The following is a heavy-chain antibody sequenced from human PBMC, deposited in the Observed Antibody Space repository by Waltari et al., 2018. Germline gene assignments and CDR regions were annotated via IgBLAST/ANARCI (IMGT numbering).Heavy chain of an antibody. CDR2: IYPSGST. J-gene: IGHJ6*02. Sequence: QVQLQESGPGLVKPSETLSLTCTVSGGSISSYYWSWIRQPAGKGLEWIGRIYPSGSTNYNPSLKGRVTRSVDTSKNQFSRKLSSVTAADTSVYYCARDGLKYSSTDLNYYYGMDVWGQGTTVTVSS. D-gene: IGHD6-13*01. CDR3: ARDGLKYSSTDLNYYYGMDV. V-gene: IGHV4-4*07. CDR1: GGSISSYY.